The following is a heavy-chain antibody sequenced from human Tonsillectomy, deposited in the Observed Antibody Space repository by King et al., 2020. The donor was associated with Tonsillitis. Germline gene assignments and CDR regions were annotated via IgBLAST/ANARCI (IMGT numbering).Heavy chain of an antibody. CDR3: ATLHYYYDSSGPSY. D-gene: IGHD3-22*01. CDR1: GFTFSSYG. Sequence: VQLVESGGGVVQPGRSLRLSCAASGFTFSSYGMHWVRQAPGKGLEWVAVISYDGSNKYYADSVKGRFTIFRDNSKNTLYLQMNSLRAEDTAVYYCATLHYYYDSSGPSYWGQGTLVTVSS. CDR2: ISYDGSNK. V-gene: IGHV3-30*03. J-gene: IGHJ4*02.